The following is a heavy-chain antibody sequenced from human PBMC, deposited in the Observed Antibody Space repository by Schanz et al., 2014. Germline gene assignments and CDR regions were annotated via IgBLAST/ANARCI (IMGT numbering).Heavy chain of an antibody. CDR3: ARDGRALSGPPYAFDI. CDR2: IIPDLE. V-gene: IGHV1-18*04. Sequence: QVQLVQSGAEVKKPGASVKVSCKASGYTFTSYGVNWVRQAPGQGLEWLGRIIPDLETYTQGFHVRVTVTADTSTNTLFMDMRGLRYDDTAVYYCARDGRALSGPPYAFDIWGQGTMVTVSS. CDR1: GYTFTSYG. J-gene: IGHJ3*02. D-gene: IGHD7-27*01.